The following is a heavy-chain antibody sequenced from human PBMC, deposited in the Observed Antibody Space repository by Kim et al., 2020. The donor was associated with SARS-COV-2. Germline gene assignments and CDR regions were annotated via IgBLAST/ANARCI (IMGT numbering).Heavy chain of an antibody. Sequence: SVKVSCKASGGTFSSYTISWVRQAPGQGLEWMGRIIPILGIANYAQKFQGRVTITADKSTSTAYMELSSLRSEDTAVYYCARDLRGVEDIVVVPAAIGVVDWGQGTLVTVSS. CDR1: GGTFSSYT. J-gene: IGHJ4*02. V-gene: IGHV1-69*04. CDR3: ARDLRGVEDIVVVPAAIGVVD. D-gene: IGHD2-2*01. CDR2: IIPILGIA.